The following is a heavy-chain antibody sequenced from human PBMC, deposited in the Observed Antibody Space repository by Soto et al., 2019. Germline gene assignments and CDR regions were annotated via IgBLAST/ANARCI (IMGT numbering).Heavy chain of an antibody. V-gene: IGHV1-46*01. D-gene: IGHD4-4*01. J-gene: IGHJ3*02. CDR2: INPSGGST. CDR1: GYTFTSYY. CDR3: ATTVNVDAFDI. Sequence: ASVKVSCKASGYTFTSYYMHWVRQAPGRGLEWMGIINPSGGSTSYAQKFQGRVTMTRDTSTSTVYMELSSLRSEDTAVYYCATTVNVDAFDIWGQGTMVTVSS.